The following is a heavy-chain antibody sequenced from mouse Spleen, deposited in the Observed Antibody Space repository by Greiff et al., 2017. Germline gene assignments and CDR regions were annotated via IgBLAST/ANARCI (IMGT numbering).Heavy chain of an antibody. CDR1: GYTFTDYY. Sequence: VQLQQSGPVLVKPGASVKMSCKASGYTFTDYYMNWVKQSHGKSLEWIGVINPYNGGTSYNQKFKGKATLTVDKSSSTVYMELNSLTSEDSAVYYWARGVYYGYDSEAWFAYWGQGTLVTVSA. V-gene: IGHV1-19*01. J-gene: IGHJ3*01. CDR2: INPYNGGT. D-gene: IGHD2-2*01. CDR3: ARGVYYGYDSEAWFAY.